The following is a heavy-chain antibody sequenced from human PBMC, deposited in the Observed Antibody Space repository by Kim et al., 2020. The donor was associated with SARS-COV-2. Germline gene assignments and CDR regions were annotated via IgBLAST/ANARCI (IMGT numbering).Heavy chain of an antibody. CDR2: ISGSGGST. D-gene: IGHD6-19*01. CDR1: GFTFSSYA. J-gene: IGHJ4*02. CDR3: AKGPGYSSGWSDY. V-gene: IGHV3-23*01. Sequence: GGSLRLSCVASGFTFSSYAMSWVRQAPGKGLEWVSAISGSGGSTYYADSVKGRFTISRDNSKNTLYLQMNSLRAEDTAVYYCAKGPGYSSGWSDYWGQGTLVTVSS.